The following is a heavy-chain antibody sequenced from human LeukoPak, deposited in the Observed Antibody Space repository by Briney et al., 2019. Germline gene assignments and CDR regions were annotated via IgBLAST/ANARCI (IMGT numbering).Heavy chain of an antibody. Sequence: GGSLRLSCAASGFTFNSYAMSWVRQAPGKGLEWVSAISGSGGSTYYADSVKGRFTISRDNSKNTLYLQMNSLRAEDTAVYYCAKDPYYDSSGDDAFDIWGQGTMVTVSS. D-gene: IGHD3-22*01. CDR2: ISGSGGST. J-gene: IGHJ3*02. CDR3: AKDPYYDSSGDDAFDI. V-gene: IGHV3-23*01. CDR1: GFTFNSYA.